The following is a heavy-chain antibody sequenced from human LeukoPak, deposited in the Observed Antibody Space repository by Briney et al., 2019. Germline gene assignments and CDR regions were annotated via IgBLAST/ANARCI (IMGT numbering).Heavy chain of an antibody. CDR1: GFTFDDYA. Sequence: GGSLRLSCAASGFTFDDYAMHWVRHAPGKGLGWVSLISGDGGSKYYADSVKGRFTISRDNSKNSLYLQMNSLRTEDTALYYCAKDGYYGSGSYYNPNYYYYGMDVWGQGTTVTVSS. J-gene: IGHJ6*02. CDR3: AKDGYYGSGSYYNPNYYYYGMDV. V-gene: IGHV3-43*02. D-gene: IGHD3-10*01. CDR2: ISGDGGSK.